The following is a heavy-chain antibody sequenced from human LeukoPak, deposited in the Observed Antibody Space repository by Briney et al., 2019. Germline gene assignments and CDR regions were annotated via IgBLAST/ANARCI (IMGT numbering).Heavy chain of an antibody. CDR2: IDPADGET. V-gene: IGHV1-69-2*01. J-gene: IGHJ4*02. CDR1: GYIFKNYF. CDR3: STVFAGYNSVIMPPVVPDY. D-gene: IGHD3-10*01. Sequence: ASVKISCKASGYIFKNYFIHWIQQSPGKGLKWMGRIDPADGETKYAEKFQGRVTLTADTPTETVYVEMSSLRFEDTALYYCSTVFAGYNSVIMPPVVPDYWGQGTLVSVSA.